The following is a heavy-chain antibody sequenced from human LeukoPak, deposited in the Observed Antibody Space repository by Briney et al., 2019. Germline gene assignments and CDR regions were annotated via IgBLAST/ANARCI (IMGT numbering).Heavy chain of an antibody. Sequence: SETLSLTCTVSGGSISSGGYYWSWIRQHPRKGLEWIGYIYYSGSTYYNPSLKSRVTISVDTSKNQFSLKLSSVTAADTAVYYCARAPRDYYDSSGYYFDYWGQGTLVTVSS. CDR1: GGSISSGGYY. CDR2: IYYSGST. CDR3: ARAPRDYYDSSGYYFDY. J-gene: IGHJ4*02. V-gene: IGHV4-31*03. D-gene: IGHD3-22*01.